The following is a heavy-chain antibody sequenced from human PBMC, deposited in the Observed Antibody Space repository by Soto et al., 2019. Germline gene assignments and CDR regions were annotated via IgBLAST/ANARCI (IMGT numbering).Heavy chain of an antibody. CDR1: GGSISSLY. CDR3: ARHCSSTSRSNVMDV. J-gene: IGHJ6*04. D-gene: IGHD2-2*01. V-gene: IGHV4-59*08. Sequence: PSETLSLTCTVSGGSISSLYWSWIRQPPGKGLEWIGYIYYSGSTNYNPSLKSRVTISVDTSKNQFSLKLSSVTAADTAVYYCARHCSSTSRSNVMDVWGKGTTVTVSS. CDR2: IYYSGST.